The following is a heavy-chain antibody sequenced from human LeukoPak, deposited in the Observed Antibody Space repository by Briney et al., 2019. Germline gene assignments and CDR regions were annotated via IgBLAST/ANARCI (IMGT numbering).Heavy chain of an antibody. J-gene: IGHJ3*02. V-gene: IGHV3-7*01. D-gene: IGHD5-12*01. CDR3: ARVGGYSGNDHPGGDAFDI. CDR1: GFTFSSYW. Sequence: GGSLRLSCAASGFTFSSYWMSWVRQAPGKGLEWVANIKQDGSEKYYVDSVKGRFTISRDNAKNSLYLQMNSLRAEDTAVYYCARVGGYSGNDHPGGDAFDIWGQGTMVTVSS. CDR2: IKQDGSEK.